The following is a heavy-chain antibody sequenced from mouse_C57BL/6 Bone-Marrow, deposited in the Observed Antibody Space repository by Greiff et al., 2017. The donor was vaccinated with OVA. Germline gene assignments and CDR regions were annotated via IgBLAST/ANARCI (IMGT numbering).Heavy chain of an antibody. CDR3: AKTPYYYAPAWFAY. J-gene: IGHJ3*01. Sequence: VQLQQSGPGLVQPSQSLSITCTVSGFSLTSYGVHWVRQSPGKGLEWLGVIWRGGSTDYNAAFMSRLSITKDNSKSQVFFKMNSLQADDTAIYYCAKTPYYYAPAWFAYWGQGTLVTVSA. D-gene: IGHD1-1*01. CDR1: GFSLTSYG. CDR2: IWRGGST. V-gene: IGHV2-5*01.